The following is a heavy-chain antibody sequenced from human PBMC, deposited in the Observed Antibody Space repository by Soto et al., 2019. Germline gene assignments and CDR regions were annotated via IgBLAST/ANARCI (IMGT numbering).Heavy chain of an antibody. CDR1: GESISSSSYY. CDR2: IYYSGRT. CDR3: ARQRTTVVTQAYFDH. Sequence: SETLSLTCIVSGESISSSSYYWGWIRQPPGKGLEWIGSIYYSGRTYYNPSFKSRVTISIDTSKNQFSLKLSSVTATDTAVHYCARQRTTVVTQAYFDHWGQGALVTVS. V-gene: IGHV4-39*01. D-gene: IGHD2-21*02. J-gene: IGHJ4*02.